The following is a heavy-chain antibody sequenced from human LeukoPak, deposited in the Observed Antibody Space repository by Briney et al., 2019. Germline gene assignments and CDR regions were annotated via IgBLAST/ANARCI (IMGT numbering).Heavy chain of an antibody. CDR3: ARDAARSGSYFSYYYYYMDV. Sequence: GGSLRLSCAASGFTFSSYEMNWVRQAPGKGLEWVSYISSSGSTIYYADSVKGRFTISRDNAKNSLYLQMNSLRAEDTAVYYCARDAARSGSYFSYYYYYMDVWGKGTTVTISS. D-gene: IGHD3-10*01. CDR1: GFTFSSYE. J-gene: IGHJ6*03. V-gene: IGHV3-48*03. CDR2: ISSSGSTI.